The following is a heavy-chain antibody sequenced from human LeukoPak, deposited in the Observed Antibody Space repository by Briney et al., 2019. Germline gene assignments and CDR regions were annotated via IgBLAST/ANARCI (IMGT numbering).Heavy chain of an antibody. J-gene: IGHJ1*01. Sequence: GGSLRLSCAASGLTFSSYAMNWVRQAPGKGLECVSVISGNGGSTYYADSVRGRFTISRDNSKSTLYLQMNSLRAEDTALYYCTGSYYYEYFQHWGQGTLVTVSS. CDR1: GLTFSSYA. CDR3: TGSYYYEYFQH. D-gene: IGHD3-22*01. CDR2: ISGNGGST. V-gene: IGHV3-23*01.